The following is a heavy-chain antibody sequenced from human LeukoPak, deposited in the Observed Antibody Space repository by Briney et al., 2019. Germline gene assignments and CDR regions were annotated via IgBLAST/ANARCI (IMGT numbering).Heavy chain of an antibody. CDR2: INSHGSST. Sequence: GGSLRLSCAASGFTFSSYAMSWVRQAPGKGLVWVSRINSHGSSTSYADSVKGRFTISRDNAKNTLYLQMNSLRVEDTAVYYCARGPPDGSGSYYPGAYWGQGTLVTVSS. CDR3: ARGPPDGSGSYYPGAY. D-gene: IGHD3-10*01. CDR1: GFTFSSYA. V-gene: IGHV3-74*01. J-gene: IGHJ4*02.